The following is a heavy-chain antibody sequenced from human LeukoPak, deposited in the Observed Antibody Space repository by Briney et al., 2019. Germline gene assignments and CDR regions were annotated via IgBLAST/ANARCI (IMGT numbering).Heavy chain of an antibody. CDR2: IKQDGSEK. D-gene: IGHD4-23*01. CDR1: GFTFSSYW. J-gene: IGHJ3*02. CDR3: NYGGNSGALDI. Sequence: GGSLRLSCAASGFTFSSYWMSWVRQAPGKGLEWVANIKQDGSEKYYVDSVKGRFTISRDNAKNSLYLQMNSLRAEDTAVYYCNYGGNSGALDIWGQGTMDTVSS. V-gene: IGHV3-7*01.